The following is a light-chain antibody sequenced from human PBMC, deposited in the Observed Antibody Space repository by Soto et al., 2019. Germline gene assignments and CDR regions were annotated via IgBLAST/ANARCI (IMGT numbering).Light chain of an antibody. CDR2: GSS. CDR3: QQYSSSPLT. V-gene: IGKV3-20*01. Sequence: EIVLTQSPGTLSLSPGERATLSCRASQSVRSSFLAWYQQKSGQPPRLLIYGSSSRATGIPDRFSGSGSGTDFTLTISRLEPEDFAVYYCQQYSSSPLTFGGGTKVDI. CDR1: QSVRSSF. J-gene: IGKJ4*01.